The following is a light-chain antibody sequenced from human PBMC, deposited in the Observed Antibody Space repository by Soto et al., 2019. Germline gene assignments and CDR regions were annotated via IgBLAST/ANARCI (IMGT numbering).Light chain of an antibody. V-gene: IGKV3-20*01. CDR1: QSVSSSY. CDR2: GAS. J-gene: IGKJ1*01. Sequence: EIVLTQSPGTLSLSPGERATLSCRASQSVSSSYLAWYQQKPGQAPRLLIYGASSRATGIPDRFSGSGSGTDFTLTISSLQPEDVATYYCQKYNTVPWAFGQGTKVEIK. CDR3: QKYNTVPWA.